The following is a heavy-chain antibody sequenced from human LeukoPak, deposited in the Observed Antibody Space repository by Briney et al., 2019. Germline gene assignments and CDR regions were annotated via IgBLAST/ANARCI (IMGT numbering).Heavy chain of an antibody. CDR2: ISYDGSNK. Sequence: SCKASGGTFSSYAMHWVRQAPGKGLEWVAVISYDGSNKYYADSVKGRFTISRDNPKNTLYLQMNSLRAEDTAVYYCARDQVSSQYYFDYWGQGTLVTVSS. CDR3: ARDQVSSQYYFDY. D-gene: IGHD1-26*01. CDR1: GGTFSSYA. V-gene: IGHV3-30-3*01. J-gene: IGHJ4*02.